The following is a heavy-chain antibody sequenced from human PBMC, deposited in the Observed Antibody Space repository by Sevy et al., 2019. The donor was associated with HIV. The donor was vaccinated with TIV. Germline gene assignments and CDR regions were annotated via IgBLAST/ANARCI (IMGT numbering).Heavy chain of an antibody. D-gene: IGHD3-10*01. V-gene: IGHV3-11*06. CDR2: ISSSRTYA. Sequence: GGSLRLSCTASGFTFSDYYMSWIRQAPGKGLEWVSDISSSRTYANHADSVKGRFTISRDNAKNSLYLQMNNLRAEDTAVYYCARVRSKYGQNYFDFWGQGTLVTVSS. CDR1: GFTFSDYY. CDR3: ARVRSKYGQNYFDF. J-gene: IGHJ4*02.